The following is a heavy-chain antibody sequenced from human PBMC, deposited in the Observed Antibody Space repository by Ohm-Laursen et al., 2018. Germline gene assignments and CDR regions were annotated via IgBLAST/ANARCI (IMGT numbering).Heavy chain of an antibody. J-gene: IGHJ4*02. D-gene: IGHD3-22*01. V-gene: IGHV2-70*11. CDR2: IDWDDDK. CDR1: GFSLSTSGMC. CDR3: ARNYDSSGYYFSLDY. Sequence: PTQTLTLTCTVSGFSLSTSGMCVSWIRQPPGKALEWLARIDWDDDKYYSTSLKTRLTISKDTSKNQVVLTMTNMDPVDTATYYCARNYDSSGYYFSLDYWGQGTLVTVSS.